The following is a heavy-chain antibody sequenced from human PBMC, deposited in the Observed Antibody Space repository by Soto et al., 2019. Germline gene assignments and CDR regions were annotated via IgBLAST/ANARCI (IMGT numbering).Heavy chain of an antibody. CDR2: IYYSGST. D-gene: IGHD6-25*01. J-gene: IGHJ4*02. Sequence: PSETLSLTCTVSGGSISSSSYYWGWIRQPPGKGLEWIGSIYYSGSTYYNPSLKSRITINADTSKNQFSLQLNSVTPEDTAVYYCALEIAAAVYSFYYFDYWGQGTLVTVSS. CDR1: GGSISSSSYY. V-gene: IGHV4-39*01. CDR3: ALEIAAAVYSFYYFDY.